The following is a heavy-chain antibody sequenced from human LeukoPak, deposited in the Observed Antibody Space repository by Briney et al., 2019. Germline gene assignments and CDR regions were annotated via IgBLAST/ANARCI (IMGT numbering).Heavy chain of an antibody. CDR1: GFTFTTYS. CDR2: ISSGSSAI. D-gene: IGHD1-26*01. CDR3: ARDGPSGSFPV. J-gene: IGHJ4*02. Sequence: GGSLRLSCEASGFTFTTYSMTWVRQAPGKGLEWVSIISSGSSAIFSADALKGRFTISRDDAKNLLYLDMNSLRAEDTAVYHCARDGPSGSFPVWGQGTLVTVSS. V-gene: IGHV3-21*01.